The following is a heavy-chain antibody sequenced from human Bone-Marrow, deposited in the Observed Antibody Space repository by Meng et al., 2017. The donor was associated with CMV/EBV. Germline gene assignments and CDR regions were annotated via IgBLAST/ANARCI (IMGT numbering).Heavy chain of an antibody. CDR3: ARGSGYQFDY. CDR1: GFTFSSYS. D-gene: IGHD3-22*01. V-gene: IGHV3-21*01. Sequence: GESLKISCAASGFTFSSYSMNWVRQAPGKGLEWVSSISSSSSYIYYADSVKGRFTISRDNAKNSLYLQMNSLRAEDTALYYCARGSGYQFDYWGQGTLVTVSS. CDR2: ISSSSSYI. J-gene: IGHJ4*02.